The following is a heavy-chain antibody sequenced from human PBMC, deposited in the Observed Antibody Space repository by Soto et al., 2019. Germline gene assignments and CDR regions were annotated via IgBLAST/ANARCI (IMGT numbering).Heavy chain of an antibody. J-gene: IGHJ6*02. Sequence: PSETLSLTCTVSGGSISSGGYYWSWIRQHPGKGLEWIGYIYYSGSTYYNPSLKSRVTISVDTSKNQFSLKLSSVTAADTAVYYCAIGGADSSGYYYYYYGMDVWGQGTTVTVSS. CDR2: IYYSGST. CDR3: AIGGADSSGYYYYYYGMDV. V-gene: IGHV4-31*03. CDR1: GGSISSGGYY. D-gene: IGHD3-22*01.